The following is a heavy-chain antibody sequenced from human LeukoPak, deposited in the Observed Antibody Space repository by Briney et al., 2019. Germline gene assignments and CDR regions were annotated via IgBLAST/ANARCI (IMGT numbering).Heavy chain of an antibody. CDR2: IYYSGST. D-gene: IGHD6-13*01. CDR1: GGSISSYY. CDR3: ASHLHSSSCLDY. J-gene: IGHJ4*02. Sequence: PSETLSLTCTVSGGSISSYYWSWIRQPPGKGLEWIGYIYYSGSTNYNPSLKSRVTISVDTSKNQFSLKLSSVTAADTAVYYCASHLHSSSCLDYWGQGTLVTVSS. V-gene: IGHV4-59*01.